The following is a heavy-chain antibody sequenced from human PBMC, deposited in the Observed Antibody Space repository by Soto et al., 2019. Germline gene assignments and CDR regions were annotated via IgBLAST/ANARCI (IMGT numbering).Heavy chain of an antibody. V-gene: IGHV1-24*01. D-gene: IGHD2-15*01. Sequence: QVQLVQSGAEVKKPGASVKVSCKVSGYTLTELSMHWVRQAPGKGLEWMGGFDPEDGETIYAQKFQGRVTMTEDTSTDTAYRELSSLRSEDTAVYYCATDPYCSGGSCYYYYGMDVWGQGTTVTVSS. CDR1: GYTLTELS. J-gene: IGHJ6*02. CDR3: ATDPYCSGGSCYYYYGMDV. CDR2: FDPEDGET.